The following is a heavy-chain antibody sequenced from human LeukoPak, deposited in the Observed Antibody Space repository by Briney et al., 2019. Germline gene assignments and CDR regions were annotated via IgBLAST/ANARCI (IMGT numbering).Heavy chain of an antibody. D-gene: IGHD3-3*01. CDR1: GFTFSSYA. V-gene: IGHV3-23*01. CDR2: ISGSGGST. CDR3: AHNREYYDFWSGYCHFDY. J-gene: IGHJ4*01. Sequence: PGGSLRLSCAASGFTFSSYAMSWVRQAPGKGLEWVSAISGSGGSTHNADSVTARFTISSDTSTTTLSLQMNRLRAEETAVYYCAHNREYYDFWSGYCHFDYSG.